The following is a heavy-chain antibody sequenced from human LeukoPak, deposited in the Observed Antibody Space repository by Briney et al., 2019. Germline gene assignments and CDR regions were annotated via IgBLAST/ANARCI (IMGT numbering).Heavy chain of an antibody. CDR2: IYRSGTT. CDR1: GDSMRNYY. V-gene: IGHV4-4*07. J-gene: IGHJ5*02. D-gene: IGHD3-10*01. CDR3: ARESTRYGSGNYNWFDR. Sequence: ASETLSLTCTVSGDSMRNYYWAWIRQSAGKGLEWIGRIYRSGTTNYSPSLHSRVTMSIDTSQNYFSLKLTSVTAADKAVYYCARESTRYGSGNYNWFDRWGQGTLVTVSS.